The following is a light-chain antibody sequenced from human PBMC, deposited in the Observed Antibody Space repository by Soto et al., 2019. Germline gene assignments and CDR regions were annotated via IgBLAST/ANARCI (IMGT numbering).Light chain of an antibody. Sequence: QSALTQPASVSGSPGQSIIISCTETTIAADAYNYVSWYQHHPGKAPKLLIYDVSNRPSGISNRFSGSKSGNTASLTISGLQPEDEADYFCSSYTSSTILFGGGTKLTVL. J-gene: IGLJ2*01. CDR3: SSYTSSTIL. CDR2: DVS. V-gene: IGLV2-14*03. CDR1: TIAADAYNY.